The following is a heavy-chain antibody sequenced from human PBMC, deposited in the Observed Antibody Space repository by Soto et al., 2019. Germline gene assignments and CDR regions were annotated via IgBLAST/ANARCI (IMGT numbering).Heavy chain of an antibody. Sequence: GRSLSLSCASSVFTFSRFGMHWVRQAPGKGLGWVVVISYDGSEKYYSDSVKGLFTITRDNSKNTLYLQMNSLRVEDKAVYYCVGGYYYYYYAMDVWGQGTTVTVSS. J-gene: IGHJ6*02. CDR2: ISYDGSEK. CDR1: VFTFSRFG. V-gene: IGHV3-30*03. CDR3: VGGYYYYYYAMDV.